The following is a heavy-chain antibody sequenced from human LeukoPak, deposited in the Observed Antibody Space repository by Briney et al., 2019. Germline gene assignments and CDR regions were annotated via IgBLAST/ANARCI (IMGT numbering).Heavy chain of an antibody. J-gene: IGHJ4*02. V-gene: IGHV4-59*01. D-gene: IGHD4-17*01. CDR2: VHYSGTT. CDR3: ARGYGDFRVEGRYFHS. CDR1: DGSITNYD. Sequence: SETLSLTCTVSDGSITNYDWSWVRQPPGKGLEFIGHVHYSGTTNYNPSLRSRVTISIDTSKQHFFLKSKSVTAADTAVYYCARGYGDFRVEGRYFHSWGQGTLVTVSS.